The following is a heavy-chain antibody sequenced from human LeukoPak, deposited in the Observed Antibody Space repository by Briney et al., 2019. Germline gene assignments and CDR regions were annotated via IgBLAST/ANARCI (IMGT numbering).Heavy chain of an antibody. CDR3: GRDSGTLGYFDH. D-gene: IGHD3-10*01. CDR1: GGTFSSYA. V-gene: IGHV1-69*13. CDR2: IIPIFGTA. J-gene: IGHJ4*02. Sequence: SVKVSCKASGGTFSSYAISWVRQAPGQGLEWMGGIIPIFGTANYAQKFQGRVTITADESTSTAYMELSSLRSEDTAVYYCGRDSGTLGYFDHWGQGTLVTVSS.